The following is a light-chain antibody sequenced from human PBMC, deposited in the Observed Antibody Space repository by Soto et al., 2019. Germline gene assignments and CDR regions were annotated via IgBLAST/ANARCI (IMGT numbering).Light chain of an antibody. V-gene: IGKV3-15*01. CDR1: QSLSSS. CDR2: GAS. J-gene: IGKJ1*01. CDR3: QQYYNCPPWT. Sequence: LMRQSPGTLSQSPGERATLSCRALQSLSSSFLAWYQQKPGQAPRLLIYGASTRATGIPARFSGSGSGTEFTLTISSLQSEDFAVYYCQQYYNCPPWTFGQGTKVDIK.